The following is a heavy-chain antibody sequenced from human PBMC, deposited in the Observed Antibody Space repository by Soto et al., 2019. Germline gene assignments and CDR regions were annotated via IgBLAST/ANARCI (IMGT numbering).Heavy chain of an antibody. CDR2: IYYSGST. J-gene: IGHJ4*02. CDR1: GGSISSGDNY. CDR3: ARDSRYILVPDY. V-gene: IGHV4-30-4*01. D-gene: IGHD2-21*01. Sequence: PSETLSLTCTVSGGSISSGDNYWSWIRQPPGKGLEWIGYIYYSGSTYYNPSLKSRVTISVDTSKNQFSLKLSSVTAADTAVYYCARDSRYILVPDYWGQGTLVTVSS.